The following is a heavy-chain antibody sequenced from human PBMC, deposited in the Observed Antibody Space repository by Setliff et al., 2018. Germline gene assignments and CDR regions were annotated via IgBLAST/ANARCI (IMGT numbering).Heavy chain of an antibody. J-gene: IGHJ5*02. CDR3: VRTFNGSPADR. CDR2: IYYTGIT. CDR1: GDSINTPTYH. D-gene: IGHD2-2*01. Sequence: LSLTCTVSGDSINTPTYHWGWVCQPPGKGLEWIGLIYYTGITYYNPSLKSRVTISEDMSENQISLKLNPVTAADTAVYYCVRTFNGSPADRWGQGTLVTVSS. V-gene: IGHV4-39*01.